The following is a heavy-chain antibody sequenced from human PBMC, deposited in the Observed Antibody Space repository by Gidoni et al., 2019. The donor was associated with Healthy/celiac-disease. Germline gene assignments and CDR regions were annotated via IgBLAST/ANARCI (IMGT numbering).Heavy chain of an antibody. D-gene: IGHD3-10*01. CDR3: ARSLIRGVYYYYGMDV. J-gene: IGHJ6*02. CDR1: GGSFSGYY. V-gene: IGHV4-34*01. Sequence: QVQLQQWGAGLLKPSETLSLTCAVYGGSFSGYYWSWIRQPPGKGLEWIGEINHSGSTNYNPSLKSRVTISVDTSKNQFSLKLSSVTAADTAVYYCARSLIRGVYYYYGMDVWGQGTTVTVSS. CDR2: INHSGST.